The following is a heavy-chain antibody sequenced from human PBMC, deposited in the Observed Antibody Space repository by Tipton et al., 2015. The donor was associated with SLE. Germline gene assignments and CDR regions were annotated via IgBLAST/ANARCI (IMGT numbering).Heavy chain of an antibody. CDR1: GGSITTTPYY. CDR3: ARLSPLWFGEYTEY. Sequence: TLSLTCIVSGGSITTTPYYWGWIRPSPEKGLEWIGSTHYSGTTYYNPSLESRVTMSMDTSKNEFSLNLRSVTATDTAVYYCARLSPLWFGEYTEYWGQGTLVTVTS. V-gene: IGHV4-39*01. CDR2: THYSGTT. D-gene: IGHD3-10*01. J-gene: IGHJ4*02.